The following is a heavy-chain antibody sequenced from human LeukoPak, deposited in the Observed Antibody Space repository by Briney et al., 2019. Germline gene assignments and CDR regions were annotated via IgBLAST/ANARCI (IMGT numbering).Heavy chain of an antibody. D-gene: IGHD1-26*01. CDR1: GFTFSSYS. CDR2: ISSSSSYI. J-gene: IGHJ2*01. Sequence: GGSLRLSCAASGFTFSSYSMNWVRQAPGKGLEWVSSISSSSSYIYYADSMKGRFTISRDNAKNSLYLQMNSLRAEDTAVYYCARDQGGYWYFDLWGRGTLVTVSS. CDR3: ARDQGGYWYFDL. V-gene: IGHV3-21*01.